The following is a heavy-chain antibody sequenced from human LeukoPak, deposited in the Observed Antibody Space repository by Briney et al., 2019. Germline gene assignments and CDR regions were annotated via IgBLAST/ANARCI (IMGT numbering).Heavy chain of an antibody. Sequence: SETLSLTCTVWGGSISSSIYYWGWIRQPPGKGLEWIGSIYYSGSTYYNPSLKSRVTISVDTSKTQCSLKLSSVTAADTAVYYCASLSRDGYNARAGIDYWGQGTLVTVSS. CDR3: ASLSRDGYNARAGIDY. CDR2: IYYSGST. V-gene: IGHV4-39*01. CDR1: GGSISSSIYY. D-gene: IGHD5-24*01. J-gene: IGHJ4*02.